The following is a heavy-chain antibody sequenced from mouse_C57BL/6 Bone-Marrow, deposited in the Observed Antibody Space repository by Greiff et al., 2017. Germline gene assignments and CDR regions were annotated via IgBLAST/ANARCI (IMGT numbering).Heavy chain of an antibody. CDR2: ISNGGGST. Sequence: EVKLMESGGGLVQPGGSLKLSCAASGFTFSDYYMYWVRQTPEKRLEWVAYISNGGGSTYYQDTVKGRFTIIRDNAKNTLYLQMSRLKSEDTTMYYCARQPAITTVVATRYFDVWGTGTTVTVSS. V-gene: IGHV5-12*01. CDR1: GFTFSDYY. J-gene: IGHJ1*03. CDR3: ARQPAITTVVATRYFDV. D-gene: IGHD1-1*01.